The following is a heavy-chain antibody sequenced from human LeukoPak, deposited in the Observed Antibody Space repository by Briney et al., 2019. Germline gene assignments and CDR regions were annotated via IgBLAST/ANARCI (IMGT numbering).Heavy chain of an antibody. D-gene: IGHD6-13*01. J-gene: IGHJ4*02. CDR3: ATEPLDIAAARLNLGRPETPVDY. V-gene: IGHV1-24*01. CDR2: FDPEDGET. Sequence: VASVKVSCKVSGYTLTELSMHWVRQAPGKGLEWMGGFDPEDGETIYAQKFLGRVTMTEDTSTDTAYMELSSLRSEDTAVYYCATEPLDIAAARLNLGRPETPVDYWGQGTLVTVSS. CDR1: GYTLTELS.